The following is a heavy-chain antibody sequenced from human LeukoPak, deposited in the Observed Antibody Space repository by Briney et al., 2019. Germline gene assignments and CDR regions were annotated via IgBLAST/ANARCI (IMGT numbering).Heavy chain of an antibody. CDR3: ARLDEVAKKFDY. D-gene: IGHD2-15*01. CDR2: IRSKANSYAT. J-gene: IGHJ4*02. V-gene: IGHV3-73*01. CDR1: GFTFSGSA. Sequence: GGSLRLSCAASGFTFSGSAMHWVRQASGKGLEWVGRIRSKANSYATAYAASVRGRFTISRDESKNTAYLEMNSLKTEDTAVYLCARLDEVAKKFDYWGQGALVTVSS.